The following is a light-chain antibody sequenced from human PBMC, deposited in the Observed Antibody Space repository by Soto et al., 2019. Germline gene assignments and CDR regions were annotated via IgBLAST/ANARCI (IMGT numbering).Light chain of an antibody. Sequence: DIQMTQSPSTLSASVGDRVTITCRASQSIRNWLAWYQQKPGKVPKLLIYDASSLASGVPSRFSGSGSGTEFTLTISSLQPDDFASFYCQEYNSYPWTFGQGTKVDI. CDR3: QEYNSYPWT. J-gene: IGKJ1*01. CDR1: QSIRNW. V-gene: IGKV1-5*01. CDR2: DAS.